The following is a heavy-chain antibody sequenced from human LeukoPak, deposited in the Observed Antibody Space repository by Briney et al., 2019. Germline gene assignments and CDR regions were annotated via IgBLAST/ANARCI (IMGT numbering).Heavy chain of an antibody. D-gene: IGHD1-26*01. CDR1: GFTFSPYW. J-gene: IGHJ4*02. V-gene: IGHV3-74*01. Sequence: PGGSLRLSCAASGFTFSPYWMHWVRRAPGKGLVWVSRIKSDGSTTHYADSVKGRFTISRDNAKNTLYLQMNSLRAEDTAVYYCARERGSYYFDYWGQGTLLTVSS. CDR3: ARERGSYYFDY. CDR2: IKSDGSTT.